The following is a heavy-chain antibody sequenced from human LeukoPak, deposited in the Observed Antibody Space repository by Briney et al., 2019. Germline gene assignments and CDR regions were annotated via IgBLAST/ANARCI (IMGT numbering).Heavy chain of an antibody. J-gene: IGHJ5*02. CDR2: IHYTGST. D-gene: IGHD3-22*01. CDR1: GDSISSSY. V-gene: IGHV4-59*08. CDR3: ARISYYDSIENWFDP. Sequence: SETLSLTCTVSGDSISSSYWSWIRQPPGKGLEWIGYIHYTGSTNNNPSLRSRVTISVDTSKNQFSLKLTSVTAADTAVYYCARISYYDSIENWFDPRGQGTLVTVSS.